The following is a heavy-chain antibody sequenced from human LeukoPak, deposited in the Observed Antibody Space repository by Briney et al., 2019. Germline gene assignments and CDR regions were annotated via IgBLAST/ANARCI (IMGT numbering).Heavy chain of an antibody. CDR1: GFTFSSYG. Sequence: GGSLRLSCAASGFTFSSYGMHWVRQAPGKGLEWVAVISYDGSNKYYADSVKGRFTISRDNSKNTLYLQINSLRAEDTAVYYCAKDRAVRGVIEVDYWGQGTLVTVSS. V-gene: IGHV3-30*18. D-gene: IGHD3-10*01. J-gene: IGHJ4*02. CDR3: AKDRAVRGVIEVDY. CDR2: ISYDGSNK.